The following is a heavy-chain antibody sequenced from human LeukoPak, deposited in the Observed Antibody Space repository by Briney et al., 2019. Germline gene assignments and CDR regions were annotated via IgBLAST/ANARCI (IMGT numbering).Heavy chain of an antibody. CDR3: ARGGGYCSITSCYYFDY. CDR2: IYHSGNT. CDR1: GGSISSGGYS. Sequence: SETLSLTCAVSGGSISSGGYSWSWFRQPPGKGLEWIAYIYHSGNTHYNPSLKSRVTISVDRSKNQFSLKLSSVTAADTAVYYCARGGGYCSITSCYYFDYWGQGTLVTVPS. D-gene: IGHD2-2*01. V-gene: IGHV4-30-2*01. J-gene: IGHJ4*02.